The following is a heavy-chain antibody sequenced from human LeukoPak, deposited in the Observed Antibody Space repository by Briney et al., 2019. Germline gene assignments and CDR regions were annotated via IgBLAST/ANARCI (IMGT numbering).Heavy chain of an antibody. Sequence: ASVKVSCKASGYTFTSYGISWVRQAPGQGLEWMGWISAYNGNTNYAQKLQGRVTMTTDTSTSTAYTELRSLRSDDTAVYYCARGSSSWYLDRFDYWGQGTLVTVSS. V-gene: IGHV1-18*01. J-gene: IGHJ4*02. CDR1: GYTFTSYG. D-gene: IGHD6-13*01. CDR2: ISAYNGNT. CDR3: ARGSSSWYLDRFDY.